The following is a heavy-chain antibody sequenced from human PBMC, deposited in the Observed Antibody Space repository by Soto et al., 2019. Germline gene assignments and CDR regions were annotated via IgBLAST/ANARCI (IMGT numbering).Heavy chain of an antibody. Sequence: QVQLQQWGAGLLKPSETLSLTCAVYGGSFSGYYWSWIRQPPGKGREWIGEINHSGSTNYNPSLKSRVTISVDTSKNQFSLKLSSVTAADTAVYYCARGLENAYCGGDCYVYYFDYWGQGTLVTVSS. J-gene: IGHJ4*02. CDR3: ARGLENAYCGGDCYVYYFDY. CDR1: GGSFSGYY. V-gene: IGHV4-34*01. D-gene: IGHD2-21*02. CDR2: INHSGST.